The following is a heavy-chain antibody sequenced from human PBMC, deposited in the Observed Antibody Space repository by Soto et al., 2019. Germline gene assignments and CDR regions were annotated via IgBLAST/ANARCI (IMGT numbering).Heavy chain of an antibody. Sequence: SETLSLTCTVSGGSISSGGYYWSWIRQHPGKGLEWIGYIYYSGSTYYNPSLRSRVTISVDTSKNQFSLKLSSVTAADTAVYYCARSRPIAARRSDYFDYWGQGTLVTVSS. CDR3: ARSRPIAARRSDYFDY. V-gene: IGHV4-31*03. D-gene: IGHD6-6*01. CDR2: IYYSGST. CDR1: GGSISSGGYY. J-gene: IGHJ4*02.